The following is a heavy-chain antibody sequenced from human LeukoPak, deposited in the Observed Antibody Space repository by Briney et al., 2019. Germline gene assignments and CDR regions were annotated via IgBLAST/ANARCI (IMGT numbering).Heavy chain of an antibody. D-gene: IGHD3-3*01. V-gene: IGHV3-48*01. J-gene: IGHJ5*02. CDR3: ARFQVAYYDPSGFDP. CDR2: ISSSSSTI. Sequence: GGSLRLSCAASGFTFSSYSMNWVRQAPGKGLEWVSYISSSSSTIYYADSVKGRFTISRDNAKNSLYLQMNSLRAEDTAVYYCARFQVAYYDPSGFDPWGQGSLVTVSS. CDR1: GFTFSSYS.